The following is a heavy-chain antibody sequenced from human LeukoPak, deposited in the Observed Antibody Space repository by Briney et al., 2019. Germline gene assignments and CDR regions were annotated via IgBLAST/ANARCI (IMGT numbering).Heavy chain of an antibody. D-gene: IGHD1-26*01. CDR1: GFTVSSNY. CDR2: IYSGGST. J-gene: IGHJ5*02. Sequence: GGSLGLSCAASGFTVSSNYMSWVRQAPGKGLEWVSVIYSGGSTYYADSVKGRFTISRDNSKNTLYLQMNSLRAEDTAVYYCARSWELLVFDPWGQGTLVTVSS. CDR3: ARSWELLVFDP. V-gene: IGHV3-53*01.